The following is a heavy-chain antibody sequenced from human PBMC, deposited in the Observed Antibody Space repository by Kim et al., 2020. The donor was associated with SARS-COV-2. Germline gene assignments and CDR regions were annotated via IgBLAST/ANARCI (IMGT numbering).Heavy chain of an antibody. CDR2: IYYSGST. CDR3: ASGGGGQLLWFGELTGSDAFDT. J-gene: IGHJ3*02. V-gene: IGHV4-31*03. D-gene: IGHD3-10*01. CDR1: GGSISSGGYY. Sequence: SETLSLTCTVSGGSISSGGYYWSWIRQHPGKGLEWIGYIYYSGSTYYNPSLKSRVTISVDTSKNQFSLKLSSVTAADTAVYYCASGGGGQLLWFGELTGSDAFDTWGQGTMVTVSS.